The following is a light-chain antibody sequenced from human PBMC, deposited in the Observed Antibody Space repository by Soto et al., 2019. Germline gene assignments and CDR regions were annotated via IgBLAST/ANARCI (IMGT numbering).Light chain of an antibody. V-gene: IGKV3D-20*02. CDR1: QSVSSSF. CDR2: DAY. J-gene: IGKJ5*01. CDR3: QQRHMRPIT. Sequence: EIVLTQSPGTLSLSPGERATLSCRASQSVSSSFLAWYQQKPGQAPRLLIYDAYNRATGIPPRFSGSGSGTDFTLTISSLEPEDSAVYYCQQRHMRPITFGQGTRLEI.